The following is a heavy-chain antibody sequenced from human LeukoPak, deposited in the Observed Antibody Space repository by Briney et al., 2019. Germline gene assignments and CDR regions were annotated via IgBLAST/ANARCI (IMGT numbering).Heavy chain of an antibody. Sequence: GGSLRLSCAASGFTFSSYSMTWVRQAPGKGLEWVSSISSSSSYIYYADSVKGRFTISRDNAKNSLYLQMNSLRAEDTAVYYCAQSGRYYDSSGYYPYYFDYWGQGTLVTVSS. V-gene: IGHV3-21*01. D-gene: IGHD3-22*01. CDR2: ISSSSSYI. J-gene: IGHJ4*02. CDR1: GFTFSSYS. CDR3: AQSGRYYDSSGYYPYYFDY.